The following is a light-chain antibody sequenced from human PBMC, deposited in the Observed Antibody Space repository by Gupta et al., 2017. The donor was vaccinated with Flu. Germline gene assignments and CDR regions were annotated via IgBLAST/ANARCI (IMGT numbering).Light chain of an antibody. Sequence: QAVLTQPPSVSGAPGESVTISCSGSSSDIGTYYVYWYQQVQGAATKRLLYRNDRRPSGVPDRFFGSKSGTSASLHITGLRSEDEADYYWEAWDDSLSGLVFGGGTKLTVL. CDR1: SSDIGTYY. J-gene: IGLJ3*02. CDR2: RND. V-gene: IGLV1-47*01. CDR3: EAWDDSLSGLV.